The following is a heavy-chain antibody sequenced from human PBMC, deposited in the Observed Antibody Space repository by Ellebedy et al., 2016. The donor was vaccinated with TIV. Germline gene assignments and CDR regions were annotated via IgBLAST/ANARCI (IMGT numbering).Heavy chain of an antibody. V-gene: IGHV3-7*01. J-gene: IGHJ3*02. CDR2: TTEDGSER. CDR3: ARGGGERLRYAFDI. CDR1: GFPISNFW. D-gene: IGHD1-26*01. Sequence: PGGSLRLSCAASGFPISNFWMAWVRQAPGKGLQWVGNTTEDGSERDYVDSVRGRFTISRDNTKNSLYLQMNSLRDEDTSVYYCARGGGERLRYAFDIWGHGTLVAVSS.